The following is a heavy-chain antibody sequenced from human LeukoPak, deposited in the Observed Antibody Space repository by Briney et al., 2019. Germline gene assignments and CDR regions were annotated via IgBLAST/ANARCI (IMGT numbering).Heavy chain of an antibody. V-gene: IGHV4-4*07. CDR2: IYSSGST. CDR1: GGSISSYY. Sequence: SETLSLTCTVSGGSISSYYWSWIRQPAGKGLEWIGRIYSSGSTYYNPSLKSRVTISVDTSKNQFSLKLSSVTAADTAVYYCARRSVAGRNFDYWGQGTLVTVSS. J-gene: IGHJ4*02. CDR3: ARRSVAGRNFDY. D-gene: IGHD6-19*01.